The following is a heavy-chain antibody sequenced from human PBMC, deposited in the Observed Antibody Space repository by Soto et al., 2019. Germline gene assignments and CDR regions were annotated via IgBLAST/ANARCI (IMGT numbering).Heavy chain of an antibody. Sequence: SETLSLTCAVYGGSFSGYYWSWIRQPPGKGLEWIGEINHSGGTNYNPSLKSRVTISVDTSKNQFSLKLSSVTAADTAVYYCARLVQQQLVRYYYYYGMDVWGQGTTVTVSS. V-gene: IGHV4-34*01. CDR1: GGSFSGYY. D-gene: IGHD6-13*01. CDR2: INHSGGT. J-gene: IGHJ6*02. CDR3: ARLVQQQLVRYYYYYGMDV.